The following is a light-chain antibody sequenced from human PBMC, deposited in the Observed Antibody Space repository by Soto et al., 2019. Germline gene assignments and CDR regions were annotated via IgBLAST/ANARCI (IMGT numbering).Light chain of an antibody. V-gene: IGLV1-40*01. CDR1: SSNIGAGYD. CDR2: ANS. J-gene: IGLJ1*01. CDR3: QSYDSSLSGFYV. Sequence: QSALTQPSSVSGAPGQRVTISCTGSSSNIGAGYDVHWYQQLPGRAPKLLIYANSNRPSGVPDRFSGSRSGTSASLAITGLQVEDEADYSCQSYDSSLSGFYVFGTGTKVTVL.